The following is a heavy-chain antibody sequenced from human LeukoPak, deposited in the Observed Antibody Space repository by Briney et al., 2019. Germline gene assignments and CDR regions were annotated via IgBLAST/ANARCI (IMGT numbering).Heavy chain of an antibody. J-gene: IGHJ4*02. CDR1: GYTLTELS. CDR2: FDPEDGET. Sequence: ASVKVSCKVSGYTLTELSMHWVRQAPGKGLEWMGGFDPEDGETIYAQKFQGRVTMTEDTSTDTAYMELSSLRSEDTAVYYCATRPPRYSGSYYFDYWGQGTLVTVSS. D-gene: IGHD1-26*01. CDR3: ATRPPRYSGSYYFDY. V-gene: IGHV1-24*01.